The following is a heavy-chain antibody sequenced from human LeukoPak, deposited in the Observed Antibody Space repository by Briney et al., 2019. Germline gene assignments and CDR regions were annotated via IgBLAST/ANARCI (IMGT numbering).Heavy chain of an antibody. Sequence: PGGSLRLSCAASGFTFSSYSMNWVRQAPGKGLEWVSSISSSSSYIYYADSVKGRFTISRDNAKNSLYLQMNSLRAEDTAVYYCARDRERITMVRGVYDAFDIWGQGTMVTVSS. V-gene: IGHV3-21*01. CDR1: GFTFSSYS. CDR3: ARDRERITMVRGVYDAFDI. D-gene: IGHD3-10*01. CDR2: ISSSSSYI. J-gene: IGHJ3*02.